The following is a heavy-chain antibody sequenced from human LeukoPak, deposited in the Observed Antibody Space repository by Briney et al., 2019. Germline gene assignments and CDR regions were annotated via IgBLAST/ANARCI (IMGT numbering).Heavy chain of an antibody. CDR2: IYYSGST. CDR3: ARGDPVGLFDD. Sequence: LETLSLTCTVSGGSISSSSYYWGRIRQPPRKGLECIGSIYYSGSTYYNPSLKSRVTISVDTSKNHCSLKLSSVTAADTAVYYCARGDPVGLFDDWGQGNLVTVSS. CDR1: GGSISSSSYY. D-gene: IGHD2-15*01. J-gene: IGHJ4*02. V-gene: IGHV4-39*07.